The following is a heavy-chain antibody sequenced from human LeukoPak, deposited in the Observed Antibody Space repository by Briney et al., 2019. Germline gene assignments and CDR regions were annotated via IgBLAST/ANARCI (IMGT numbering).Heavy chain of an antibody. CDR1: GFTFSSYG. D-gene: IGHD2-15*01. CDR3: ARDSVVVVAPTYYYGMDV. Sequence: GGSLRLSCAASGFTFSSYGMHWVRQAPGKGLEWVAVIWYDGSNKYYADSVKGRFTISRDNAKNSLYLQMNSLRAEDTAVYYCARDSVVVVAPTYYYGMDVWGQGTTVTVSS. CDR2: IWYDGSNK. J-gene: IGHJ6*02. V-gene: IGHV3-33*01.